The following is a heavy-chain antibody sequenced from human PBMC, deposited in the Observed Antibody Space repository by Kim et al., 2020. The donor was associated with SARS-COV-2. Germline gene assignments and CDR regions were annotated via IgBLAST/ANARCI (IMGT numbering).Heavy chain of an antibody. D-gene: IGHD4-17*01. J-gene: IGHJ4*02. CDR1: GGTFSSYA. CDR2: IIPIFGTA. V-gene: IGHV1-69*06. CDR3: AREYADYSYVYY. Sequence: SVKVSCKASGGTFSSYAISWVRQAPGQGLEWMGGIIPIFGTANSAQKFQGRVTITADKSTSTAYMELSSLRSEDTAVYYCAREYADYSYVYYWGQRALLTVSS.